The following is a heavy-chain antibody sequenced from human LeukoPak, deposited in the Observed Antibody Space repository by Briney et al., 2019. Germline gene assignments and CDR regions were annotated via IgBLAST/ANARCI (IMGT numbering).Heavy chain of an antibody. CDR1: GYTFTSYA. J-gene: IGHJ3*01. V-gene: IGHV1-3*01. D-gene: IGHD1-7*01. CDR3: ARESWHYGTDAFDV. CDR2: INAGNGNT. Sequence: ASVRVSCKASGYTFTSYAMHWVRQAPGQRLEWMGWINAGNGNTKYSQKFQGRVTITRDTSASTAYMGLSSLRSEDTAVFYCARESWHYGTDAFDVWGQGTMVTVSS.